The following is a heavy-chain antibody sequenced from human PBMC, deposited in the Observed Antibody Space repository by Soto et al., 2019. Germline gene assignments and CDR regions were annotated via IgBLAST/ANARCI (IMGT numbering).Heavy chain of an antibody. D-gene: IGHD7-27*01. Sequence: ASVKVSCKTSGYTFTNYYINWVRQAPGQGLEWMGWMNPNSGNTGYAQQFQGRVSMTRNTAITTAYMELSGLRSEDSAVYFCAKWGQNPAXGPNFDYWGQGTQVTVSS. V-gene: IGHV1-8*01. CDR2: MNPNSGNT. CDR3: AKWGQNPAXGPNFDY. CDR1: GYTFTNYY. J-gene: IGHJ4*02.